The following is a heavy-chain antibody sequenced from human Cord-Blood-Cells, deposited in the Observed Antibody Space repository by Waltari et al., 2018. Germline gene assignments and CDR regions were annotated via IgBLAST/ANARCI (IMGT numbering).Heavy chain of an antibody. CDR2: FDPEDGET. J-gene: IGHJ4*02. Sequence: QVQLVQSGAEVKKPGASVKVSCTVSGYTLTELPMHWALQAPGKGLVWMGGFDPEDGETIYAQKFKGRVTMTEDTSTDTAYMELSSLRSEDTAVYYCATAPPMVRGVIKYYFDYWGQGTLVTVSS. CDR1: GYTLTELP. D-gene: IGHD3-10*01. V-gene: IGHV1-24*01. CDR3: ATAPPMVRGVIKYYFDY.